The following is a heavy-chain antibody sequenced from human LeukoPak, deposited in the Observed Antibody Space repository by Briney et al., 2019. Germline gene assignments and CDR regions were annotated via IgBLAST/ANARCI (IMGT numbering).Heavy chain of an antibody. Sequence: PGGSLRLSCAASGFTVSSNYMSWVRQAPGRGLEWVSVIYSGGSTYYADSVKGRFTISRDNSKNTLYLQMNSLRAEDTAVYYCARVQREPVFRYGMDVWGQGTTVTVSS. J-gene: IGHJ6*02. CDR3: ARVQREPVFRYGMDV. V-gene: IGHV3-66*01. CDR1: GFTVSSNY. CDR2: IYSGGST. D-gene: IGHD1-26*01.